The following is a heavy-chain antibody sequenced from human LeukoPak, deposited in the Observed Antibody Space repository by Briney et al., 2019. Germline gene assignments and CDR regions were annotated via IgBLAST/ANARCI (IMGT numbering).Heavy chain of an antibody. J-gene: IGHJ3*02. Sequence: SETLSLTCTVSGDSISSSIYYWGWIRQPPGKGLEWIGNSYFSGSTYYNPSLKSRVTISLDTSKNQFSLKLSSVTAADTAVYYCAKLVDTAMGDAFDIWGQGTMVTISS. CDR1: GDSISSSIYY. D-gene: IGHD5-18*01. V-gene: IGHV4-39*07. CDR2: SYFSGST. CDR3: AKLVDTAMGDAFDI.